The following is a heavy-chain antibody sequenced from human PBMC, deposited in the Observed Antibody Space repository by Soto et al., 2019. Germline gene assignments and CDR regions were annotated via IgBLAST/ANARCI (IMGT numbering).Heavy chain of an antibody. Sequence: LSLTCTVSGGSISSSSYYWGWIRQPPGKGLEWIGSIYYSGYTYYNPSLKSRVTISVDTSKNQFSLKLSSVTAADTAVYYCARGMTTVVTPAPGFDYWGQGTLVTVSS. CDR2: IYYSGYT. CDR1: GGSISSSSYY. J-gene: IGHJ4*02. D-gene: IGHD4-17*01. CDR3: ARGMTTVVTPAPGFDY. V-gene: IGHV4-39*07.